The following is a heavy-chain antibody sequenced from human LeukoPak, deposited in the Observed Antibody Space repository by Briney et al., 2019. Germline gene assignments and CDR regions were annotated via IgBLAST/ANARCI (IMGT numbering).Heavy chain of an antibody. CDR1: GGSIGGYY. CDR3: ARSNWYEYFDN. J-gene: IGHJ4*02. Sequence: SETLSLTCTVSGGSIGGYYWSWIRQPPGKGLEWIGYVYTSGSTNYNPSFKSRVTISADTSKNQFSLRLTSVTAADTALYYCARSNWYEYFDNGGQGTLVTVSS. V-gene: IGHV4-4*09. D-gene: IGHD1-20*01. CDR2: VYTSGST.